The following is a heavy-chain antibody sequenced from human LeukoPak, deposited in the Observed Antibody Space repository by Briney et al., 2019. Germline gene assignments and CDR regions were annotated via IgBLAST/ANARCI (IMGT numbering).Heavy chain of an antibody. J-gene: IGHJ4*02. CDR2: ISSSSSYI. V-gene: IGHV3-21*01. Sequence: PGGSLRLSCAASGFTFDDYGMSWVRQVPGKGLEWVSSISSSSSYIYYADSVKGRFTISRDNAKNSLYLQMNSLRAEDTAVYYCARDRYGFDYWGQGTLVTVSS. D-gene: IGHD4-17*01. CDR1: GFTFDDYG. CDR3: ARDRYGFDY.